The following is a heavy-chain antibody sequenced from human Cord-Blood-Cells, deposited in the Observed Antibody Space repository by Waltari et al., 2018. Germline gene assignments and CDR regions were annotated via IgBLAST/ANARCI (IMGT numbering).Heavy chain of an antibody. V-gene: IGHV1-2*02. CDR2: INPNSGGT. CDR1: GYTFTGYY. J-gene: IGHJ1*01. Sequence: QVQLVQSGAEVKKPGASVKVSCKASGYTFTGYYMHWVRQAPGQGLEWKGWINPNSGGTNYAQKFQGRVTMTRDTSISTAYMELSRLRSDDTAVYYCARGLVGATYPEYFQHWGQGTLVTVSS. D-gene: IGHD1-26*01. CDR3: ARGLVGATYPEYFQH.